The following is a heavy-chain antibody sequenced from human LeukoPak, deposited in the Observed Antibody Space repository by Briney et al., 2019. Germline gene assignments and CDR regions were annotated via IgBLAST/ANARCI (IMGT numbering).Heavy chain of an antibody. CDR1: GGSISSYY. CDR3: ARHSYCSSTSCYFPYYYYGMDV. V-gene: IGHV4-59*08. D-gene: IGHD2-2*01. CDR2: IYYSGST. Sequence: SETLSLTCTVSGGSISSYYWSWIRQPPGKGLEWIGYIYYSGSTNYNPSLKSRVTISVDTSKNQFSPKLSSVTAADTAVYYCARHSYCSSTSCYFPYYYYGMDVWGQGTTVTVSS. J-gene: IGHJ6*02.